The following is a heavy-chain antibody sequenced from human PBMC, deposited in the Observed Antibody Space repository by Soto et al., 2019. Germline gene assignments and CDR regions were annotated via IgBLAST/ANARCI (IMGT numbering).Heavy chain of an antibody. CDR1: GGSLDYYC. J-gene: IGHJ6*02. D-gene: IGHD6-13*01. Sequence: SETLSLTCTVSGGSLDYYCWTWVRQPPGKGLEWIGDISDSGRTKYNPSLRSRVTISVDTSKNQFSLTLNSVTAADTAVYYCARDSTTWFPYYGIDVWGQGTTVTVSS. V-gene: IGHV4-59*01. CDR2: ISDSGRT. CDR3: ARDSTTWFPYYGIDV.